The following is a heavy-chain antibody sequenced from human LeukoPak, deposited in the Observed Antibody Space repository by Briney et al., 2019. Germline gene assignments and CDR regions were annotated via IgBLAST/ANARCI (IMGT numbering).Heavy chain of an antibody. D-gene: IGHD5-24*01. CDR1: GFIFSNYV. Sequence: GGSLRLSCAASGFIFSNYVMNWVRQAPGKGPEWVSGLSRNGDFTYYADSVKGRFTISRDNAKNSLYPQMNSLRAEDTAVYYCARDEEMATPDWGQGTLVTVSS. CDR3: ARDEEMATPD. CDR2: LSRNGDFT. J-gene: IGHJ4*02. V-gene: IGHV3-21*01.